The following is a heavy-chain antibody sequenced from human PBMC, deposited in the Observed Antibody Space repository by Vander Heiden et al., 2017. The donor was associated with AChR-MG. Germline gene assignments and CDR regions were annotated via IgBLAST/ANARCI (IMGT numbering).Heavy chain of an antibody. J-gene: IGHJ3*02. V-gene: IGHV3-30-3*01. CDR2: ISYDGSNK. CDR1: GFTFSSYA. CDR3: ARSISSGWYVLAPPNAFDI. D-gene: IGHD6-19*01. Sequence: QVQLVESGGGVVQPGRSLRLSCAASGFTFSSYAMHWVRQAPGKGLEWVAVISYDGSNKYYADSVKGRFTISRDNSKNTLYLQMNSLRAEDTAVYYCARSISSGWYVLAPPNAFDIWGQGTMVTVSS.